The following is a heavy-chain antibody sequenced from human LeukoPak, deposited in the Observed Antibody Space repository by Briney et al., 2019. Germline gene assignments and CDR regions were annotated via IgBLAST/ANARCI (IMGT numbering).Heavy chain of an antibody. Sequence: SETLSLTCTVSGGSISSYYWSWIRQPAGKGLEWIGRIYTSGSTNYNPSLKSRVTMSVDTSKNQFSLKLSSVTAADTAVYYCARGPAGPVPYYYYMDVWGRGTTVTVSS. CDR3: ARGPAGPVPYYYYMDV. V-gene: IGHV4-4*07. CDR1: GGSISSYY. CDR2: IYTSGST. D-gene: IGHD6-13*01. J-gene: IGHJ6*03.